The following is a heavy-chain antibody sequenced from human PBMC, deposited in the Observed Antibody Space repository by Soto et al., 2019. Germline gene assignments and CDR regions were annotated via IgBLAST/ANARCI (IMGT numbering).Heavy chain of an antibody. Sequence: GPLLPSETLSLTCTVSGGSIGSYHWSWVRQPPGKGLEWIASVYYTGTTNYNPSLGSRVTISIDAPENQIPLKLTSVTAADTAFYYCARDTVLHYFDSWGQGTLVTVSS. D-gene: IGHD4-17*01. CDR2: VYYTGTT. V-gene: IGHV4-59*01. CDR3: ARDTVLHYFDS. CDR1: GGSIGSYH. J-gene: IGHJ4*02.